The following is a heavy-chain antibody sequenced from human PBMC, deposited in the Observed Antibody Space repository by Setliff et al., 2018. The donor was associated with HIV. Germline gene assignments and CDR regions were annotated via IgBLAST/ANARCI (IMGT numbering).Heavy chain of an antibody. CDR2: VYTSGSA. V-gene: IGHV4-61*09. D-gene: IGHD6-13*01. Sequence: SETLSLTCTVSGGSISSGSYYWTWIRQPAGKGLEWIGHVYTSGSASYKSSLKGRGSISIDTSKNQFSLKLTSVTAADTAAYYCARDLPLISAAGSRAWFDPWGQGTLVTVSS. J-gene: IGHJ5*02. CDR3: ARDLPLISAAGSRAWFDP. CDR1: GGSISSGSYY.